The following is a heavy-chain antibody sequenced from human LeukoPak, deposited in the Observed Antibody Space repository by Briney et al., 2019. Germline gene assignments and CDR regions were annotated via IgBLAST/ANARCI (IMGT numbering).Heavy chain of an antibody. D-gene: IGHD2/OR15-2a*01. CDR2: IYYTGTP. Sequence: PSETLSLTCTVSGGSISSYYGSWIRQSPGKGLEWIANIYYTGTPYYNPSLQSRVTISVDMSKNQFSLKPSTVTAADTAVYYCARVKSTVTSFDIWGQGTMVTVSS. CDR1: GGSISSYY. J-gene: IGHJ3*02. V-gene: IGHV4-59*01. CDR3: ARVKSTVTSFDI.